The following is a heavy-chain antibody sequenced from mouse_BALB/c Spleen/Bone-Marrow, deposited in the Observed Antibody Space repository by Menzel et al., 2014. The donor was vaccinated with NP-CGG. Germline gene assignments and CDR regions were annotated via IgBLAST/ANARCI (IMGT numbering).Heavy chain of an antibody. Sequence: EVKLQESGPELVKPGASVKISRKASGYTFTDFNMHWVKQSHGKSLEWIGFISPYIGGTGYNQKFKSKATLTVDSSSSTAYMELRSLTSEDSAVYYCARGRRYNGPYYDYWGQGTTLTVSS. CDR1: GYTFTDFN. CDR2: ISPYIGGT. J-gene: IGHJ2*01. V-gene: IGHV1S29*02. CDR3: ARGRRYNGPYYDY. D-gene: IGHD1-2*01.